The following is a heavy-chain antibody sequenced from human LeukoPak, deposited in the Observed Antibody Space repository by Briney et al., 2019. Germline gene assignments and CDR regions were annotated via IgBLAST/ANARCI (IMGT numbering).Heavy chain of an antibody. CDR1: GDSVSSSNYY. CDR2: IYYGGST. CDR3: AREPAYYYDSSGYDTDY. V-gene: IGHV4-61*01. J-gene: IGHJ4*02. D-gene: IGHD3-22*01. Sequence: SETLSLTCAVSGDSVSSSNYYWSWIRQPPGRGLEWIGYIYYGGSTNYNPSLKSRVTISVDTSKSQFSLKLSSVTAADTAVYYCAREPAYYYDSSGYDTDYWGQGTLVTVSS.